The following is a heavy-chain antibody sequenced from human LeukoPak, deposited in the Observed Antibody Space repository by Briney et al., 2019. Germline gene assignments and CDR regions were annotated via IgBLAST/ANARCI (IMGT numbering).Heavy chain of an antibody. Sequence: ASVKVSCKASGYTFTGYYMHWVRQAHGQGPEWMGWINSNSGGTNYAQKFQGRVTMTRDTPLSTVYMELSRLRSDDTAVYYRATQATTGWHFSWGQGTLVTVSS. D-gene: IGHD6-19*01. J-gene: IGHJ5*02. CDR3: ATQATTGWHFS. V-gene: IGHV1-2*02. CDR1: GYTFTGYY. CDR2: INSNSGGT.